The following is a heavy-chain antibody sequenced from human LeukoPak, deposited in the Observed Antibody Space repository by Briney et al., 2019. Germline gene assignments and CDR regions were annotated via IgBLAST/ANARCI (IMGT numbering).Heavy chain of an antibody. Sequence: SETLSLTCTVSGASISSYYWSWIRQPPGKGLEWIGYIFYGGSTSYNPSLKSRVTISVDTSRNQFSLKLTSVTATDTAVYYCARAYSGTSGVFEFWGQGTLVTVSS. J-gene: IGHJ4*02. CDR2: IFYGGST. V-gene: IGHV4-59*08. CDR1: GASISSYY. D-gene: IGHD3-10*01. CDR3: ARAYSGTSGVFEF.